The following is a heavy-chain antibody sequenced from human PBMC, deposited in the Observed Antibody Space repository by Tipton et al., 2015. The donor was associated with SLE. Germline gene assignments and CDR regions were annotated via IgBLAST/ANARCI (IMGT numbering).Heavy chain of an antibody. V-gene: IGHV4-59*08. CDR3: ARHDQGYSSSWYYFDY. D-gene: IGHD6-13*01. CDR2: IYYSGST. J-gene: IGHJ4*02. CDR1: GGSISSHY. Sequence: LRLSCTVSGGSISSHYWSWIRQPPGKGLEWIGYIYYSGSTNYNPSLKSRVTISVDTSKNQFSLKLSSVTAADTAVYYCARHDQGYSSSWYYFDYWGQGTLVTVSS.